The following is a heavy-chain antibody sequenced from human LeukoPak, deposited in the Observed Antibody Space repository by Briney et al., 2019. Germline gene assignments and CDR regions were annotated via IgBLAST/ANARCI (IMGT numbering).Heavy chain of an antibody. CDR1: GFTFTRFN. CDR3: ARPFYYDSNGGEGMDV. J-gene: IGHJ6*02. V-gene: IGHV3-21*06. Sequence: PGGSLRPSCAASGFTFTRFNMNWVRQAPGKGLELVSSITTSGTYIYFADSEKGRFTISRDNAKNSLYLQMNSLRAEDTAVYYCARPFYYDSNGGEGMDVWGQGTTVTVSS. D-gene: IGHD3-22*01. CDR2: ITTSGTYI.